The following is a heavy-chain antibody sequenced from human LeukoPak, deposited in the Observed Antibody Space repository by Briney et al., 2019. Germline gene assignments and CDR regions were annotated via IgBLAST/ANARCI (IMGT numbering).Heavy chain of an antibody. V-gene: IGHV1-69*02. CDR1: GVTFSSYS. Sequence: SVKVSCKASGVTFSSYSITWVRQAPGQGLEWMGRIIPILGIASYAQKFQGRVTITADKSTSTAYMELSSLRSEDTAVYYCTRNVYWRFDYWGQGTLVSVSS. CDR3: TRNVYWRFDY. D-gene: IGHD1-26*01. CDR2: IIPILGIA. J-gene: IGHJ4*02.